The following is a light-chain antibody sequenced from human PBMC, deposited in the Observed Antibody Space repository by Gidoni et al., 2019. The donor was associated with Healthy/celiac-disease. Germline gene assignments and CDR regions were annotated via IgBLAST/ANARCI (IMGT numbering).Light chain of an antibody. J-gene: IGKJ2*01. CDR3: QQYGSSPMYA. CDR1: QSVSSSY. CDR2: GAS. Sequence: ESVLTQSPGTLSLSPGERATLSCRASQSVSSSYLASYQQKPGQAPRLLIYGASSRATGIPDRFSGSGSGTDFTLTISRLDPEDFAVYYCQQYGSSPMYAFGQGTKLEIK. V-gene: IGKV3-20*01.